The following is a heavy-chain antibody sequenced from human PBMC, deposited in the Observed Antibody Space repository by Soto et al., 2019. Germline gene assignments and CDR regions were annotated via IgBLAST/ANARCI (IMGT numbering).Heavy chain of an antibody. V-gene: IGHV4-31*03. CDR2: IYYSGST. D-gene: IGHD3-22*01. CDR3: ARGWGVSGYSAYRTHFDY. CDR1: GGSISSGGYY. J-gene: IGHJ4*02. Sequence: QVQLQESGPGLVKPSQTLSLTCTVSGGSISSGGYYWSWIRQHPGKGLEWIGYIYYSGSTYYNPSLKSRVTISVDTSKNQFSLKLSSVTAADTAVYYCARGWGVSGYSAYRTHFDYWGQGTLVTVSS.